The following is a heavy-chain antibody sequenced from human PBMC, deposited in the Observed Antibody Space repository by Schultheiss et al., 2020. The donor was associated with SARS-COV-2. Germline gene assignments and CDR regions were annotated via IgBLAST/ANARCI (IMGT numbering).Heavy chain of an antibody. CDR1: GFTFDDYT. J-gene: IGHJ6*02. Sequence: GGSLRLSCAASGFTFDDYTMHWVRQAPGKGLEWVSVIYSGGSTYYADSVKGRFTISRDNVKNSLYLQMNSLRVEDTAVYYCATSTVAVHSYYYGLDVWGQGTTVTVSS. D-gene: IGHD6-19*01. V-gene: IGHV3-43*01. CDR2: IYSGGST. CDR3: ATSTVAVHSYYYGLDV.